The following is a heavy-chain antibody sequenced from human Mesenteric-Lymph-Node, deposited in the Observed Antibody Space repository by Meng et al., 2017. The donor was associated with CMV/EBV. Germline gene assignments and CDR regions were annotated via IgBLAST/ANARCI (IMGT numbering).Heavy chain of an antibody. CDR2: ISWNSGSI. Sequence: SLKISCAASGFTFDDYAMHWVRQAPGKGLEWVSGISWNSGSIGYADSVKGRFTISRDNAKSSLYLQMNSLRGEDTAVYYCARGDYVVVPATGAFDIWGQGTMVTVSS. CDR1: GFTFDDYA. CDR3: ARGDYVVVPATGAFDI. D-gene: IGHD2-2*01. J-gene: IGHJ3*02. V-gene: IGHV3-9*01.